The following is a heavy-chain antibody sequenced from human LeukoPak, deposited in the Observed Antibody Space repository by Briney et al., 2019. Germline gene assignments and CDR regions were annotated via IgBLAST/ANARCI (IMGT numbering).Heavy chain of an antibody. CDR2: ITSGSSYI. Sequence: MTGGSLRLSCAPSGFTFSSYNMNWVRQAPGKGLEWVSSITSGSSYIYYADSVKGRFTISRDNAKNSLYLQMTSLRAEDTAVYYCARDPYSGSYGNYYYYFMDVWGKGTTVTISS. CDR1: GFTFSSYN. CDR3: ARDPYSGSYGNYYYYFMDV. J-gene: IGHJ6*03. V-gene: IGHV3-21*01. D-gene: IGHD1-26*01.